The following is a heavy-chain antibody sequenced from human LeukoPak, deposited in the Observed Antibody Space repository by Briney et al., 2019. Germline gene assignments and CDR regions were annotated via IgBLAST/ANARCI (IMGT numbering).Heavy chain of an antibody. V-gene: IGHV3-23*01. CDR3: AKVPSYDYVWGSYLDY. CDR2: ISGNGVLT. Sequence: GGSLRLSCSASGFTFKSYLMAWVRQAPGKGLEWISGISGNGVLTYYADSVKGRFTISRDNSKNTLHLQMNSLRVEDTAVYYCAKVPSYDYVWGSYLDYWGQGTLVTVSS. CDR1: GFTFKSYL. J-gene: IGHJ4*02. D-gene: IGHD3-16*01.